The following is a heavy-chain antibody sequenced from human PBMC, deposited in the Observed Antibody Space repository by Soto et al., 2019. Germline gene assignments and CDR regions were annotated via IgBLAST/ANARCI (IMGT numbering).Heavy chain of an antibody. D-gene: IGHD3-10*01. CDR3: ASRTMVRNQSLYSMAG. Sequence: PPGKGLEWIGYIYYSGSTNYNPSLRSRVTISVDTSKNQFSLKLSSVTAADTAVYYCASRTMVRNQSLYSMAGWGKGTTVTVSS. J-gene: IGHJ6*03. V-gene: IGHV4-59*08. CDR2: IYYSGST.